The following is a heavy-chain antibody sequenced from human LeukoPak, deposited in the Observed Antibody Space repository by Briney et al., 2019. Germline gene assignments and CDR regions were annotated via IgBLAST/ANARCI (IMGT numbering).Heavy chain of an antibody. J-gene: IGHJ4*02. CDR3: AREGSAAGELPGIQLWPGDFDY. D-gene: IGHD5-18*01. Sequence: GGSLRLSCAASGFTFSSYWMTWVRRAPGKGLEWVSNINRDGSVKHYMDSVKGRFTISRDNAKNSLYLQMNSLRAEDTAVYYCAREGSAAGELPGIQLWPGDFDYWGQGTLVTVSS. CDR1: GFTFSSYW. V-gene: IGHV3-7*01. CDR2: INRDGSVK.